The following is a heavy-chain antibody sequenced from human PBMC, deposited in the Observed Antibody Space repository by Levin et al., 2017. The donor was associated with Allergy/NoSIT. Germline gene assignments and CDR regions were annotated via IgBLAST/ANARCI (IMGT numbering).Heavy chain of an antibody. Sequence: PSETLSLTCAVSGGSISSGGYSWSWIRQPPGKGLEWIGYIYHSGSTYYNPSLKSRVTISVDRSKNQFSLKLSSVTAADTAVYYCAATTMVRGAPLAPLFFDYWGQGTLVTVSS. CDR2: IYHSGST. V-gene: IGHV4-30-2*01. J-gene: IGHJ4*02. D-gene: IGHD3-10*01. CDR3: AATTMVRGAPLAPLFFDY. CDR1: GGSISSGGYS.